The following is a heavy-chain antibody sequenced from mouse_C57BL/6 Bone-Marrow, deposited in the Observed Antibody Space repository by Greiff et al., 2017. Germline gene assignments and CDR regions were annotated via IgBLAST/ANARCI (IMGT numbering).Heavy chain of an antibody. D-gene: IGHD1-1*01. CDR1: GYTFTSYW. Sequence: QVQLKQPGAELVKPGASVKLSCKASGYTFTSYWMHWVKQRPGQGLEWIGMIHPNSGSTNYNEKFKSKATLTVDKSSSTAYMQLSSLTSEDSAVYYCARSPSITTPMDYWGQGTSVTVSS. J-gene: IGHJ4*01. CDR3: ARSPSITTPMDY. V-gene: IGHV1-64*01. CDR2: IHPNSGST.